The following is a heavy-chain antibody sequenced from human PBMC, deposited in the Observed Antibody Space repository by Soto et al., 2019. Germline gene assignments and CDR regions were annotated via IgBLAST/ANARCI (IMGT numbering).Heavy chain of an antibody. J-gene: IGHJ5*02. CDR1: GDSLTSYY. D-gene: IGHD3-9*01. Sequence: QVQLQESGPGLVKPSETLSLTCSVSGDSLTSYYWTWVRPPPGKGLEWIGYIYYTGKTNYNPSLKSRVTISMDLSKNQFSLELRSLTAADTAVYYCARIILTGYYGLEPWGQGTLVIVSA. CDR3: ARIILTGYYGLEP. CDR2: IYYTGKT. V-gene: IGHV4-59*01.